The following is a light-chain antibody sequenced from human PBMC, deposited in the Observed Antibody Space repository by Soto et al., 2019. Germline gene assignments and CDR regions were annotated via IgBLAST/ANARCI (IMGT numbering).Light chain of an antibody. CDR1: QNINTR. CDR3: HQRQSWPRT. Sequence: EIQLTQSPSTLSSFLGDRVTLSCRASQNINTRLAWYQHKPGQAPRLLIYQTSIRATGIPARFSGSGSGTDFTLTISDVQPEDFALYYCHQRQSWPRTFGQGTKVDI. CDR2: QTS. V-gene: IGKV3-11*01. J-gene: IGKJ1*01.